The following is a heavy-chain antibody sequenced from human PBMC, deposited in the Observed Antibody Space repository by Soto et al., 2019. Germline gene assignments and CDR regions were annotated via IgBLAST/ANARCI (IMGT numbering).Heavy chain of an antibody. CDR1: GFRVSDYY. J-gene: IGHJ4*02. CDR2: SSNSGTYT. D-gene: IGHD3-10*02. CDR3: ARSGDDYNVLDF. V-gene: IGHV3-11*06. Sequence: PGGSLRLACEASGFRVSDYYMSWMRQAPGKGLEWLSYSSNSGTYTRYADSVKGRFSISRDNAKNSLYLQINSLRGEDTAIYYCARSGDDYNVLDFWGKGTPVTVSS.